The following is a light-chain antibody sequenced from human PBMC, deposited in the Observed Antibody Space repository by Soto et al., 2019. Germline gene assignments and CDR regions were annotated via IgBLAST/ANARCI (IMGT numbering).Light chain of an antibody. CDR2: GAS. CDR1: QSVNRN. Sequence: ITQSPAPLSVSPGERATLSCSASQSVNRNVAWYQQQPGNAPRLLIYGASTRATGIPARFSGSGSGTEFTLTSSSLQSEDFAVYYCQQYNNWPRTFGQGTKVDIK. CDR3: QQYNNWPRT. V-gene: IGKV3-15*01. J-gene: IGKJ1*01.